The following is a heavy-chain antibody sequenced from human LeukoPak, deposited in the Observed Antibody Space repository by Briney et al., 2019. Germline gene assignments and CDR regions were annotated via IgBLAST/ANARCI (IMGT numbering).Heavy chain of an antibody. CDR2: INARGAI. J-gene: IGHJ4*02. CDR3: AREQALPGVTMSGVVVMGYFDT. Sequence: PSETLSLTCGVFGGSFSGSSWSWIRQSPGKGLEWIGDINARGAINFNPSLQSRVLISLDASRTQFSLKMHSLTAADTAVYYCAREQALPGVTMSGVVVMGYFDTWGQGALVTVSS. D-gene: IGHD3-3*01. CDR1: GGSFSGSS. V-gene: IGHV4-34*01.